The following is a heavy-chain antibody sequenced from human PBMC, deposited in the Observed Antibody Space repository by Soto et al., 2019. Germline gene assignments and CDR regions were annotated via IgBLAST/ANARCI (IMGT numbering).Heavy chain of an antibody. Sequence: SETLSLTCTVSGGSISSYYWSWIRQPPGKGLEWIGYIYYSGSTNYNPSLKSRVTISVDTSKNQFSLKRSSVTAADTAVYYCASLSYYYDSSGSRYYFDYWGKETLVPFPS. CDR2: IYYSGST. CDR1: GGSISSYY. V-gene: IGHV4-59*01. D-gene: IGHD3-22*01. J-gene: IGHJ4*02. CDR3: ASLSYYYDSSGSRYYFDY.